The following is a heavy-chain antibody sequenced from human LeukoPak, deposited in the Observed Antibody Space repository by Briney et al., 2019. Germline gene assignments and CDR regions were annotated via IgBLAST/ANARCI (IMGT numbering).Heavy chain of an antibody. J-gene: IGHJ5*02. V-gene: IGHV4-38-2*02. D-gene: IGHD2-21*01. CDR1: GYSISSGYY. CDR2: FYHSGTT. CDR3: ARVILRGRFDP. Sequence: SETLSLTCTVSGYSISSGYYWGWIRQPPGKGLEWIGSFYHSGTTYYNPSLSSRVTISVDTSKNQFSLKLSSVTAGDTAVYYCARVILRGRFDPWGQGTLVTVSS.